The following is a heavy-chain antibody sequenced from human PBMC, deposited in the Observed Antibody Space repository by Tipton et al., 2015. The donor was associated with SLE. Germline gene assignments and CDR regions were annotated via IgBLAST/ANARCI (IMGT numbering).Heavy chain of an antibody. J-gene: IGHJ4*02. CDR2: IYYGGST. V-gene: IGHV4-59*01. Sequence: TLSLTCIVSGASISGYFWSWIRQPPGKGLEWIGYIYYGGSTNYNPSLKSRVTISVDTSKNQFSLRLSSVTAADTAVYYCARGTSIFGVVRHFDYWGQGTLVTVSS. CDR3: ARGTSIFGVVRHFDY. D-gene: IGHD3-3*01. CDR1: GASISGYF.